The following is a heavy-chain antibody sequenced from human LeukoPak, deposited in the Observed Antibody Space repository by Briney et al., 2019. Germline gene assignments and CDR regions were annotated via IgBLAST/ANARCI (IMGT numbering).Heavy chain of an antibody. CDR3: ARSYSSSLDFDY. D-gene: IGHD6-6*01. CDR2: IYYSGST. J-gene: IGHJ4*02. CDR1: GGSISSYY. Sequence: PSETLSLTCTVSGGSISSYYWSWIRQPPGKGLEWIGYIYYSGSTNYNPSLKSRVTISVDTSENQFSLKLSSVTAADTAVYYCARSYSSSLDFDYWGQGTLVTVSS. V-gene: IGHV4-59*01.